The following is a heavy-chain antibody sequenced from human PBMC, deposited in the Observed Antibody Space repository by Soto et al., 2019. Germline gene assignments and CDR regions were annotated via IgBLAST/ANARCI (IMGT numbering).Heavy chain of an antibody. J-gene: IGHJ5*02. CDR2: ISYDGSNK. CDR3: AKAGPWPDSPKEGGNYYGSGSPNWFDP. D-gene: IGHD3-10*01. V-gene: IGHV3-30*18. CDR1: GFTFSSYG. Sequence: GGSLRLSCAASGFTFSSYGMHWVRQAPGKGLEWVAVISYDGSNKYYADSVKGRFTISRDNSKNTLYLQMNSLRAEDTAVYYCAKAGPWPDSPKEGGNYYGSGSPNWFDPWGQGTLVTVSS.